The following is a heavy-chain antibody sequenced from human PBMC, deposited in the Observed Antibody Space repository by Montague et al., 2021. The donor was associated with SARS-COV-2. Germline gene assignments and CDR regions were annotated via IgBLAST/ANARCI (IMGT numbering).Heavy chain of an antibody. Sequence: SLRLSCAASGFTFSSYEMNWVRQAPGKGLEWVSYINNGGTTIYYADSVRGRFTMSRDNAKNSLYLRMNSLGAEDTAIYYCAGEDRDSRVRGVFDYWGQGTLVRVSS. CDR3: AGEDRDSRVRGVFDY. J-gene: IGHJ4*02. V-gene: IGHV3-48*03. CDR2: INNGGTTI. D-gene: IGHD3-10*01. CDR1: GFTFSSYE.